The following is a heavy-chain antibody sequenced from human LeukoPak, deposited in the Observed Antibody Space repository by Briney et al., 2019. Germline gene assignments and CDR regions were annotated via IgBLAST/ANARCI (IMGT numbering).Heavy chain of an antibody. CDR3: ARALYVWGSYRFDLDAFDI. J-gene: IGHJ3*02. CDR2: INPNSGGT. V-gene: IGHV1-2*02. D-gene: IGHD3-16*02. CDR1: GYTFTGYY. Sequence: ASVKVSCKASGYTFTGYYMHWVRQAPGQGLEWMGWINPNSGGTNYAQKFQGRVTMTRDTSISTAYMELSRLRSDDTAVYYCARALYVWGSYRFDLDAFDIWGQGTMVTVSS.